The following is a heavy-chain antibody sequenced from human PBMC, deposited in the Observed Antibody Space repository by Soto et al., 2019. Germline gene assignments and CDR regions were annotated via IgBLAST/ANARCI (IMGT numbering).Heavy chain of an antibody. CDR3: ARGSPFDKDYFDY. J-gene: IGHJ4*02. CDR1: QVTFSSYW. V-gene: IGHV3-7*01. Sequence: PGRPLRHSCAASQVTFSSYWINWVRQAPGKGLEWVANINEDGDDMFYLDSVKGRFTISRDNAKKSVYLQMNSLRAEDTAMYYCARGSPFDKDYFDYWGQGTLVTVSS. CDR2: INEDGDDM. D-gene: IGHD3-22*01.